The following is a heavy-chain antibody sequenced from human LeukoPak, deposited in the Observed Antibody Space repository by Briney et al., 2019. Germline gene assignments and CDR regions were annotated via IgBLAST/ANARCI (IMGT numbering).Heavy chain of an antibody. Sequence: GASVKVSCKASGYTFTSYGISWVRQAPGQGLEWMGWISAYNDNTNYAQKLQGRVTMTTDTSTSTAYMELRSLRSDDRAVYYCATFTLCGGDCWADYWGQGTLVTVSS. D-gene: IGHD2-21*02. CDR3: ATFTLCGGDCWADY. CDR2: ISAYNDNT. CDR1: GYTFTSYG. J-gene: IGHJ4*02. V-gene: IGHV1-18*01.